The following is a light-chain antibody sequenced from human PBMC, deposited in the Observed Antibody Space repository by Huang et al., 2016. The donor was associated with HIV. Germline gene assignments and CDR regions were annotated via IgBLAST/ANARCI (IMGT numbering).Light chain of an antibody. V-gene: IGKV3-15*01. CDR1: QSISSN. J-gene: IGKJ1*01. CDR2: GAS. CDR3: QQYNNWPPLT. Sequence: EIVMTQSPATLSVSPGERATLSCRARQSISSNLAWYQQKPGQAPRVLIYGASTRATGIPARFSGSGSGTEFTLTISSLQSEDFAVYYCQQYNNWPPLTFGQGTKVEIK.